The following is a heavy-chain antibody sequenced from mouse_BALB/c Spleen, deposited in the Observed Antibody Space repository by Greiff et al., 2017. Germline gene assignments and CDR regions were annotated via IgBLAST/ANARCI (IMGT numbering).Heavy chain of an antibody. CDR1: GFTFSSYT. D-gene: IGHD2-2*01. CDR2: ISSGGSYT. CDR3: TRLYYGYDRAWFAY. J-gene: IGHJ3*01. V-gene: IGHV5-6-4*01. Sequence: EVQVVESGGGLVKPGGSLKLSCAASGFTFSSYTMSWVRQTPEKRLEWVATISSGGSYTYYPDSVKGRFTISRDNAKNTLYLQMSSLKSEDTAMYYCTRLYYGYDRAWFAYWGQGTLVTVSA.